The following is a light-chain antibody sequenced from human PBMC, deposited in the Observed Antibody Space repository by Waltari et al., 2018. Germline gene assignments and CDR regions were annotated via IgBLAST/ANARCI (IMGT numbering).Light chain of an antibody. J-gene: IGKJ2*03. V-gene: IGKV1-39*01. Sequence: DIQMTQSPSSLSASVGDRVTITCRASENVNNYLNWYQQKPGKAPKLLIYKASTLQSGVPSRFSGSGSVTDYTFTISSLQSEDVATYYCQHGYGTPPYSFGQGTKVEIK. CDR2: KAS. CDR3: QHGYGTPPYS. CDR1: ENVNNY.